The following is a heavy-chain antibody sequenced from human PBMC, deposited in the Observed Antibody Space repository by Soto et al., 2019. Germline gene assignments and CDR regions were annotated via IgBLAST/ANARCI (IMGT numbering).Heavy chain of an antibody. CDR3: ARGNDYDSATFDY. CDR1: GFTFSTYG. Sequence: GGSLRLSCEASGFTFSTYGMHWVRQAPGKGLEWVAVISYDGRNENYVDSVKGRFTISRDNSKNTLYLQINSLRIDDTAVFYCARGNDYDSATFDYWGQGAQVTVSS. V-gene: IGHV3-30*03. J-gene: IGHJ4*02. D-gene: IGHD2-15*01. CDR2: ISYDGRNE.